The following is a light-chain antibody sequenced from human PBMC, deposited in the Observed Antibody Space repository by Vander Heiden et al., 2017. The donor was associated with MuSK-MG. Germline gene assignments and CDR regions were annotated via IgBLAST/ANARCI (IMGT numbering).Light chain of an antibody. Sequence: DIQMTQSPSSLSASVGDRVTITCRASQSISSYLNWYQQKPGTAPKLLIYAASSLQSGVPSTFSGSGSGTDFTLTISSLQPEDFATYSCQQTDSTPYTFGQGTKLEIK. CDR3: QQTDSTPYT. V-gene: IGKV1-39*01. J-gene: IGKJ2*01. CDR2: AAS. CDR1: QSISSY.